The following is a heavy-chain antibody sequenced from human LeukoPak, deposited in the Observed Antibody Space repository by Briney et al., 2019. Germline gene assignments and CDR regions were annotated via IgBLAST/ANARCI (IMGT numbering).Heavy chain of an antibody. D-gene: IGHD1-26*01. V-gene: IGHV3-48*03. CDR3: ARQVGVDDAFDI. CDR1: GFTFSSYE. J-gene: IGHJ3*02. CDR2: ISSSGSTI. Sequence: GGSLRLSCAASGFTFSSYEMNWVRQAPGKGLEWVSYISSSGSTIYYADSVKGRFTISRDNAKNSLYLQMNSLRAEDTAVYYCARQVGVDDAFDIWGQGTMVTISS.